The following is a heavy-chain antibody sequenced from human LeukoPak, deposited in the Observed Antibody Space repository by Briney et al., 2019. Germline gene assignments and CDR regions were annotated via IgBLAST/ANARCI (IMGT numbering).Heavy chain of an antibody. CDR2: IWYDGSNK. V-gene: IGHV3-33*06. CDR3: AKGGYDYVWGGSSNDAFDI. CDR1: GFTFSSYG. J-gene: IGHJ3*02. Sequence: GGSLRLSCAASGFTFSSYGMHWVRQAPGKWLEWVSVIWYDGSNKYYADSVKGRFTISRDNSKNTLYLQMNSLRAEDTAVYYCAKGGYDYVWGGSSNDAFDIWGQGTMVTVSS. D-gene: IGHD3-16*01.